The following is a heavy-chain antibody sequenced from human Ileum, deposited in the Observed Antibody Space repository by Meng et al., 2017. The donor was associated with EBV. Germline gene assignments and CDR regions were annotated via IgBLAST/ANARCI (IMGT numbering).Heavy chain of an antibody. CDR3: ARGGQWEPLDS. CDR1: GASMTNNY. V-gene: IGHV4-59*01. D-gene: IGHD1-26*01. J-gene: IGHJ4*02. Sequence: VQLEDSGTSLVKPSECLSLTCTVSGASMTNNYWSWIRQSPGKTLEWIGFVYSGTTSYNPSLKSRVSLSEDTSKGQFSLRLTSVTAADTAVYYCARGGQWEPLDSWGQGILVTVSS. CDR2: VYSGTT.